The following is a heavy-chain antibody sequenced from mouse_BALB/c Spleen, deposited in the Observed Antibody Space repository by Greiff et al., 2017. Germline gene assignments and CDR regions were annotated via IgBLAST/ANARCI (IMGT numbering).Heavy chain of an antibody. D-gene: IGHD1-2*01. J-gene: IGHJ4*01. V-gene: IGHV1-82*01. Sequence: QVQLQQSGPELVKPGASVKISCKASGYAFSSSWMNWVKQRPGQGLEWIGRIYPGDGDTNYNGKFKGKATLTADKSSSTAYMQLSSLTSVDSAVYFWARERVITTAYYAMDYWGQGTSVTVSS. CDR2: IYPGDGDT. CDR1: GYAFSSSW. CDR3: ARERVITTAYYAMDY.